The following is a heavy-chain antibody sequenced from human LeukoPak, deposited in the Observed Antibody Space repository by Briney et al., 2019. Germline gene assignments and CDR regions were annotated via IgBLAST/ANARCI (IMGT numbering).Heavy chain of an antibody. D-gene: IGHD5-12*01. J-gene: IGHJ6*02. Sequence: GGSLRLSCAASGFTFSSYAMHWVRQAPGKGLEWVAVISYDGSNKCYADSVKGRFTISRGNSKNTLYLQMNSLRAEDTAVYYCARERKATTNYYYYYGMDVWGQGTTVTVSS. CDR2: ISYDGSNK. CDR3: ARERKATTNYYYYYGMDV. CDR1: GFTFSSYA. V-gene: IGHV3-30-3*01.